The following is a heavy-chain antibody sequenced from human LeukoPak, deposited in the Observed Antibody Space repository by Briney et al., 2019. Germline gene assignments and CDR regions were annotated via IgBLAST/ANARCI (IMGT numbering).Heavy chain of an antibody. D-gene: IGHD2-8*01. CDR3: AKGRNGVYYFDY. CDR2: ISYDGSNK. J-gene: IGHJ4*02. V-gene: IGHV3-30*18. CDR1: GFTFSSYG. Sequence: GGSLRLSCAASGFTFSSYGMHWVRQAPGKGLEWVAVISYDGSNKYYADSVKGRFTISRDNSKNTLYLQMNSLRAEDTAVYYCAKGRNGVYYFDYWGQGTLVTVSS.